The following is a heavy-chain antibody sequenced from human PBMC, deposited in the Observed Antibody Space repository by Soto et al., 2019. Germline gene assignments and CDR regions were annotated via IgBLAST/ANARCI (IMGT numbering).Heavy chain of an antibody. CDR3: ARGGLYFDS. J-gene: IGHJ4*02. Sequence: PGGSLRLSCAASGFTFSSYWMHWVRQTPGKGLVWVSRINSDGSSTYYADSVTGRFTISRVNAKNTLYLQMNSLRAEDTAVYYCARGGLYFDSWGQGTLVTVSS. CDR1: GFTFSSYW. CDR2: INSDGSST. V-gene: IGHV3-74*01.